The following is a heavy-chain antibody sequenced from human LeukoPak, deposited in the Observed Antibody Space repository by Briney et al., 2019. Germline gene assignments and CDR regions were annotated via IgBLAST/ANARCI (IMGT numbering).Heavy chain of an antibody. CDR3: ARHLWSGYPYFDY. V-gene: IGHV4-34*01. D-gene: IGHD3-3*01. CDR1: GGSFSGYY. Sequence: SETLSLTCAVYGGSFSGYYWSWIRQPPGKGLEWIGEINHSGSTNYNPSLKSRVTISVDTSKNQFSLKLSSVTAADTAMYYCARHLWSGYPYFDYWGQGSLVTVSS. J-gene: IGHJ4*02. CDR2: INHSGST.